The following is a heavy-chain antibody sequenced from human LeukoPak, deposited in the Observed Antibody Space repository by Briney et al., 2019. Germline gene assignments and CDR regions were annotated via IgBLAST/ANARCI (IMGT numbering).Heavy chain of an antibody. J-gene: IGHJ4*02. CDR3: ARDSPHYDSGGYYYVMGY. V-gene: IGHV1-2*02. D-gene: IGHD3-22*01. Sequence: ASVTVSCKASGYTFTGYYMHWVRQAPGQGLEWMGWINPNSGGTNYAQKFQGRVTMTRDTSVTTAYMELSRLTSDDTAVYYCARDSPHYDSGGYYYVMGYWGQGTLVTVSS. CDR2: INPNSGGT. CDR1: GYTFTGYY.